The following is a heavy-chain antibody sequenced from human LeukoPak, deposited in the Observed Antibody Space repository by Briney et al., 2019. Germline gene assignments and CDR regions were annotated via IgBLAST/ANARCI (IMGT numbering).Heavy chain of an antibody. CDR1: GGSFSDYY. V-gene: IGHV4-34*01. CDR2: INHSGST. J-gene: IGHJ5*02. D-gene: IGHD2-2*01. Sequence: ASETLSLTCAVYGGSFSDYYWSWIRQPPGKGLEWIGEINHSGSTNYNPSLKSRVTISVDTSKNQFSLKLSSVTAADTAVYYCARHKCSSTSCYVRGPYNWFDPWGQGTLVTVSS. CDR3: ARHKCSSTSCYVRGPYNWFDP.